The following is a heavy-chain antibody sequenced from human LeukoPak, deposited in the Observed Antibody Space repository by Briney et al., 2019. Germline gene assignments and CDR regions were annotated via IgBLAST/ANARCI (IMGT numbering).Heavy chain of an antibody. CDR3: AGGIRYFEDEYYFDY. CDR1: GYSISSGYY. Sequence: SETLSLTCTVSGYSISSGYYWGWIRQPPGEGLEWIGYIYYSGSTNYNPSLKSRVTISVDTSKNQFSLKLSSVTAADTAVYYCAGGIRYFEDEYYFDYWGQGTLVTVSS. V-gene: IGHV4-61*01. J-gene: IGHJ4*02. D-gene: IGHD3-9*01. CDR2: IYYSGST.